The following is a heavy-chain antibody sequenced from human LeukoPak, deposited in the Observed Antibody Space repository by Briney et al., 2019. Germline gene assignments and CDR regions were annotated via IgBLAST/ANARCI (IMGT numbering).Heavy chain of an antibody. CDR3: TRDPTTLYYYYYMDV. CDR1: GFTFGDYA. CDR2: IRSKAYGGTT. D-gene: IGHD1-14*01. Sequence: GGSLRLSCTASGFTFGDYAMSWVRQAPGKGLEWVGFIRSKAYGGTTEYAASVKGRFTISRDDSKSIVYLQMNGLKTEDTAVYYCTRDPTTLYYYYYMDVWGKGTTVTISS. V-gene: IGHV3-49*04. J-gene: IGHJ6*03.